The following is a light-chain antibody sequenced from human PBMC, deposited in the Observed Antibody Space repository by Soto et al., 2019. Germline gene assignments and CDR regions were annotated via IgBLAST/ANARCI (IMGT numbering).Light chain of an antibody. CDR1: STDVGRYNY. J-gene: IGLJ1*01. Sequence: QSALTQPASVSGSPGQSITISCTGTSTDVGRYNYVSWYQQHPGKAPKLMVYDVSNRPSLVSNRFSGSKSGITASLTISWLQDEDEADYYSTSYTSDRTYVFGTGSKLTVL. V-gene: IGLV2-14*01. CDR3: TSYTSDRTYV. CDR2: DVS.